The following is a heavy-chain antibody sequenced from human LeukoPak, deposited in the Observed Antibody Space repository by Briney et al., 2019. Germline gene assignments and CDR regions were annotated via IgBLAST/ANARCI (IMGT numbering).Heavy chain of an antibody. CDR2: INPSGGST. Sequence: ASVKVSCKASGYTFTSYYMHWVRQAPGQGLEWMGIINPSGGSTSYAQKFQGGVTVTRDTSTSTVYMELSSLRSEDTAVYYCARGYSGSYSSVPFDPWGQGTLVTVSS. CDR3: ARGYSGSYSSVPFDP. V-gene: IGHV1-46*01. CDR1: GYTFTSYY. D-gene: IGHD1-26*01. J-gene: IGHJ5*02.